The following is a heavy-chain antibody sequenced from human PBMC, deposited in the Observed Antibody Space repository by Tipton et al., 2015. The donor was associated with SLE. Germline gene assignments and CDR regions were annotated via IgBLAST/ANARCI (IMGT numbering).Heavy chain of an antibody. D-gene: IGHD2-2*01. J-gene: IGHJ6*02. CDR2: ISYSGGT. Sequence: TLSLTCSVSGASISSGAIYWSWFRHHPGKGLEWIGYISYSGGTYYNPTLKSRVTLSVDTSKNQFSLKLISVTAADTAVYYCARGCSSSTCEPFYFFGMDVWGQGTTVTVSS. CDR3: ARGCSSSTCEPFYFFGMDV. CDR1: GASISSGAIY. V-gene: IGHV4-31*03.